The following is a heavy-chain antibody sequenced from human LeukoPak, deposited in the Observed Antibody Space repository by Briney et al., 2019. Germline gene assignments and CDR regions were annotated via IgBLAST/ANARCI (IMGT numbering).Heavy chain of an antibody. D-gene: IGHD6-6*01. J-gene: IGHJ3*02. CDR3: ARDQWYSSSSGSQNRDAFDI. CDR2: ISSSSSYI. V-gene: IGHV3-21*04. Sequence: GGSLRPSCAASGFTFSSYSMNWVRQAPGKGLEWVSSISSSSSYIYYADSVKGRFTISRDNAKNSLYLQMNSLRAEDTAVYYCARDQWYSSSSGSQNRDAFDIWGQGTMVTVSS. CDR1: GFTFSSYS.